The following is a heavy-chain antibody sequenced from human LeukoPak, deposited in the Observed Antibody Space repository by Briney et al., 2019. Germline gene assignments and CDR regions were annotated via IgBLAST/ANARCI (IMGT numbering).Heavy chain of an antibody. CDR3: AREYSYGFDH. D-gene: IGHD5-18*01. J-gene: IGHJ4*02. V-gene: IGHV3-30*04. CDR2: ISYDGNNK. CDR1: RFTFSNYA. Sequence: GGSLRVSCAASRFTFSNYAMHWVRQAPGKGLEWVAVISYDGNNKYYADSVKGRFTISTDNSKNTLYLEMNSLRDEDTAVYYCAREYSYGFDHWGQGTLVTVSS.